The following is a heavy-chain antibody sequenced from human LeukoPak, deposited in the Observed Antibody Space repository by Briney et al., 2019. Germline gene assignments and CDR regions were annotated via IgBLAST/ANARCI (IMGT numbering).Heavy chain of an antibody. CDR2: ILAGGGSK. J-gene: IGHJ1*01. D-gene: IGHD3-10*01. Sequence: GGSLRLSCAASGFTFSNFAMAWVRQTPGKGLEWVSGILAGGGSKYYADSVRGRFTISRDNSRDTLYLQMNSLRADDRAVYFCASDLTYGDVRWELHSWGQGPGVTVA. CDR3: ASDLTYGDVRWELHS. V-gene: IGHV3-23*01. CDR1: GFTFSNFA.